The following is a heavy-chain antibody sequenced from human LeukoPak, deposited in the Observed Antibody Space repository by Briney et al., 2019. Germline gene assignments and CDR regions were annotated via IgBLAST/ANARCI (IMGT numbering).Heavy chain of an antibody. V-gene: IGHV1-18*01. CDR3: ARAPSPPFGSNWFDP. Sequence: ASVKVSCKASGYTFTNYGISWVRQAPGQGLEWMGWVSVYTGYTKYPQKFQGRVTMTTDTSTSTAYMELSSLRSEDTAVYYCARAPSPPFGSNWFDPWGQGTLVTVSS. CDR2: VSVYTGYT. J-gene: IGHJ5*02. CDR1: GYTFTNYG. D-gene: IGHD3-10*01.